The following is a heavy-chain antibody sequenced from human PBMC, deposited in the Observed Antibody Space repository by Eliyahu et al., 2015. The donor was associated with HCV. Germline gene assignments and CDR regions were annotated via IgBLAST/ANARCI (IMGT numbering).Heavy chain of an antibody. Sequence: EVQLVESGGGLVQPGGSLXLSCAASGFTXSGYWMHWFRXGPEKGPVWVSQISPDGSSTHYADSVKGRFTISRDNAKNMLYLQLSSLRPEDTAMYYCTRYPNTAFDIWGQRTMVTVTS. J-gene: IGHJ3*02. CDR2: ISPDGSST. CDR1: GFTXSGYW. CDR3: TRYPNTAFDI. D-gene: IGHD1/OR15-1a*01. V-gene: IGHV3-74*01.